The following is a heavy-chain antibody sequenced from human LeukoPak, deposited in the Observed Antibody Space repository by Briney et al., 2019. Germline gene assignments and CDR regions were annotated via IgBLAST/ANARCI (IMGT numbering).Heavy chain of an antibody. Sequence: PSETLSLTCTVSGGSISSSSYYWTWIRQAPGKGLEWIAYIYYSGSTNYNPSLKSRVTISVDTSKNQFSLKLSSVTAADTAVYYCAREAGPSHPGIADPPLYYYMDVWGKGTTVTVSS. V-gene: IGHV4-61*01. CDR1: GGSISSSSYY. D-gene: IGHD6-13*01. CDR3: AREAGPSHPGIADPPLYYYMDV. J-gene: IGHJ6*03. CDR2: IYYSGST.